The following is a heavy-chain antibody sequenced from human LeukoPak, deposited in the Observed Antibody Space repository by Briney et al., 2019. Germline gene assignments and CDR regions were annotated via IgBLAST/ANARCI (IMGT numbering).Heavy chain of an antibody. Sequence: GGSLRLSCAASGFTFSNYGMHWVRRAPGKGLEWISAISGSGGATHYADSVKGRFTISRDNSKNTLYLQMNSLRPEDTAVYYCARVASKREYCSSTSCYPDYWGQGTLVTVSS. CDR3: ARVASKREYCSSTSCYPDY. J-gene: IGHJ4*02. CDR2: ISGSGGAT. D-gene: IGHD2-2*01. CDR1: GFTFSNYG. V-gene: IGHV3-23*01.